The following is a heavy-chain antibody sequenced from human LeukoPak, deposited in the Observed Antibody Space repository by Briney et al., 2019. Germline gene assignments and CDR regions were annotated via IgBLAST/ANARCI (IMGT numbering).Heavy chain of an antibody. J-gene: IGHJ4*02. D-gene: IGHD1-26*01. V-gene: IGHV1-46*01. CDR3: ARGGGSYYDVLGSDWGDN. CDR1: GYTFTSYY. Sequence: VASVKVSCKASGYTFTSYYMHWVRQAPRQGLEWMGIINPSGGSTTYAQKFQGRVTMTRDTSTSTVYMEMSSLRSEDKAVYYCARGGGSYYDVLGSDWGDNWGQGTLVTVSS. CDR2: INPSGGST.